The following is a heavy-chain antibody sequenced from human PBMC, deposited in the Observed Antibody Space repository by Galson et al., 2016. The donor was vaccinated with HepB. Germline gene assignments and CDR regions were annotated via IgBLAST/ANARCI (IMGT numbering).Heavy chain of an antibody. Sequence: SVKVSCKASGYTLASYGFSWVRQAPGQGLEWMGWISGYNGNTSYAQKLQGRVTMTTDTSTSTAYMDLRSLRSDDTAVYFCARVRGYSSVWSEAASDYWGQGTLVTVSS. V-gene: IGHV1-18*01. CDR2: ISGYNGNT. D-gene: IGHD6-19*01. J-gene: IGHJ4*02. CDR1: GYTLASYG. CDR3: ARVRGYSSVWSEAASDY.